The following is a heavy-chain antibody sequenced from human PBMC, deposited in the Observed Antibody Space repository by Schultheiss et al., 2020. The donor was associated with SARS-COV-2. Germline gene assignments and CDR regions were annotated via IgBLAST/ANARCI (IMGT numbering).Heavy chain of an antibody. Sequence: SETLSLTCTVSGGSISRSGYYWGWIRQSPGKGLEWIGSMFYTDNTYYNPPLKSRVTISADTSKNQFSLKLRSVTATDTAVYYCVSTSDIVVAVATTWGQGTLVTVSS. CDR2: MFYTDNT. D-gene: IGHD2-15*01. CDR3: VSTSDIVVAVATT. J-gene: IGHJ1*01. CDR1: GGSISRSGYY. V-gene: IGHV4-39*01.